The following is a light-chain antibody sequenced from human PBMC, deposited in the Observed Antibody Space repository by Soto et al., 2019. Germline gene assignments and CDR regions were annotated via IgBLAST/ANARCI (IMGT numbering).Light chain of an antibody. Sequence: DIQMTRSPSSLSASVGDRVTITCRASQSISSYLNWYQQKPGKAPKLLIYAASSLQSGVPSRFSGSGSVKDLTLTTSSLQPEDFATYYCQQSYSTQYTLGPGTKVDIK. CDR2: AAS. CDR3: QQSYSTQYT. CDR1: QSISSY. J-gene: IGKJ3*01. V-gene: IGKV1-39*01.